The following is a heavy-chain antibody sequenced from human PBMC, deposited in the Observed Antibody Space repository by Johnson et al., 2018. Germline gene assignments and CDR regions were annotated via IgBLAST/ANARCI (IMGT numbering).Heavy chain of an antibody. V-gene: IGHV3-33*01. J-gene: IGHJ6*02. CDR2: IWSDGSDK. Sequence: VQLVQSGGGVVQPGRSXRLSCAASGFSFSHSGMHWVRQAPGKGLEWVAVIWSDGSDKYYADSVKGRFIISRDNSKNTLYLQMNSLRAEDTAVYYCARRQQGVHGVDVWGQGTTVTVSS. CDR3: ARRQQGVHGVDV. CDR1: GFSFSHSG. D-gene: IGHD6-13*01.